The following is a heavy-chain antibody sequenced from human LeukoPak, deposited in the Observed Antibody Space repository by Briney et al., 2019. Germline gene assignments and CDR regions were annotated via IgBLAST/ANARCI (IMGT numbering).Heavy chain of an antibody. D-gene: IGHD4-17*01. V-gene: IGHV3-23*01. CDR3: AKEHGDDYYYYGMDV. J-gene: IGHJ6*02. CDR2: ISGSGGST. Sequence: PGGSLRLSCAASGLTFSSSAMSWVRQVPGKGLEWVSGISGSGGSTYYADSVKGRFTISRDNSKNTLYLQMNSLRAEDTAVYYCAKEHGDDYYYYGMDVWGQGTTVTVSS. CDR1: GLTFSSSA.